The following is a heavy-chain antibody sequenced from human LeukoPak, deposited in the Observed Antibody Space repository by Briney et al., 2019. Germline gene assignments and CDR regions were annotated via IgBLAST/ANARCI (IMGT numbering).Heavy chain of an antibody. V-gene: IGHV4-59*08. Sequence: TSETLSLTCAFPGGSISTDYWSWVRQPPGKGLQWIGYIYYSGSTNYNPSLKSRVTISLNTAKNQFSLRLRSVTAADTAVYYCTRRVAVGNYFDPWGQGTLVTVSS. D-gene: IGHD4-11*01. CDR2: IYYSGST. CDR1: GGSISTDY. J-gene: IGHJ5*02. CDR3: TRRVAVGNYFDP.